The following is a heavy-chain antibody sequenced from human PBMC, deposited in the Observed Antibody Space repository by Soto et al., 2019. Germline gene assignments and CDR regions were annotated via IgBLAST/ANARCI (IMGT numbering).Heavy chain of an antibody. J-gene: IGHJ6*03. CDR2: IYYSGST. V-gene: IGHV4-59*01. CDR1: GGSISSYY. CDR3: ARVVYATDRYYYYYMDV. Sequence: QVQLQESGPGLVKPSETLSLTCTVSGGSISSYYWSWIRQPPGKGLEWIGFIYYSGSTNYNPSLKSRVTISVDTSKNQFSLKLSSVTAADTAVYYCARVVYATDRYYYYYMDVWGKGTTVTVSS. D-gene: IGHD2-8*01.